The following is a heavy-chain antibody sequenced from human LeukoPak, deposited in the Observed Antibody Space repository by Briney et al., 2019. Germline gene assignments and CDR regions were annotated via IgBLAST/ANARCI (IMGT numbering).Heavy chain of an antibody. CDR2: INSDTYNDTI. CDR1: GFTLSTYS. J-gene: IGHJ4*02. D-gene: IGHD4-17*01. Sequence: GGSLRLSCAASGFTLSTYSMNWVRQAPGKGLEWISYINSDTYNDTIHYADTVKGRFTISRDNAKSSLYLQMNSLRDEDTAVYYCARDRDYAFDYSGQGTLVTVSS. V-gene: IGHV3-48*02. CDR3: ARDRDYAFDY.